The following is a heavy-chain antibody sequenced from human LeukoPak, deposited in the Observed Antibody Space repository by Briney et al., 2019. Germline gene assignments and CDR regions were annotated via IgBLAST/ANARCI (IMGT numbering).Heavy chain of an antibody. J-gene: IGHJ1*01. CDR3: ARGPYYDSSGYQTAEYFQH. V-gene: IGHV4-59*01. D-gene: IGHD3-22*01. CDR1: GGPIRSYY. Sequence: SETLSLTCTVSGGPIRSYYWTWIRQPPGKGLEWIGHIYYTGSTTYNPSLKSRVTISVDTSKNQFSLKLTSVTAADTAVYYCARGPYYDSSGYQTAEYFQHWGQGTLVTVSS. CDR2: IYYTGST.